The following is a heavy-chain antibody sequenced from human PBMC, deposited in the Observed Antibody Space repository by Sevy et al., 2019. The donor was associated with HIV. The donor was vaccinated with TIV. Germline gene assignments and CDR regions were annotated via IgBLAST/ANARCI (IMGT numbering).Heavy chain of an antibody. V-gene: IGHV4-59*01. J-gene: IGHJ4*02. D-gene: IGHD5-12*01. Sequence: SETLSLTCTVSGGSISSYYWSWIRQPPGKGLEWIGYINYSGSTNYNPSLKSRVTISVDTSKNQFSLKLSSVTAADTVVYYCAGESGGYSGYDSGGYFDYWGQGTLVTVSS. CDR3: AGESGGYSGYDSGGYFDY. CDR2: INYSGST. CDR1: GGSISSYY.